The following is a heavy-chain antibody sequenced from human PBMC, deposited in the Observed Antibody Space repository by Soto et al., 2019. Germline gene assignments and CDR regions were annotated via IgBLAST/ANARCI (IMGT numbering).Heavy chain of an antibody. D-gene: IGHD2-2*01. CDR1: GGSISSYY. CDR2: IYYSGST. Sequence: SETLSLTCTVSGGSISSYYWSWIRQPPGKGLEWIGYIYYSGSTNYNPSLKSRVTISVDTSKNQFSLKLSSVTAADTAVYYCARVRGYCISTSCYGGPLDYWGQGTLVTVSS. V-gene: IGHV4-59*01. CDR3: ARVRGYCISTSCYGGPLDY. J-gene: IGHJ4*02.